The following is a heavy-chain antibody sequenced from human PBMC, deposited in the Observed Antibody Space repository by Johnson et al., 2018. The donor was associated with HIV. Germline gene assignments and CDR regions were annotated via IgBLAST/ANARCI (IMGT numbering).Heavy chain of an antibody. CDR1: GFTFDDYA. D-gene: IGHD6-19*01. Sequence: VQLVESGGGVVRPGGSLRLSCAASGFTFDDYAMHWVRQAPGKGLEWVSGISWNSGSIGYADSVRGRFTISRDNAKNSLYLQVNSLRAEDTALYYCARGGPYSSGWSGAGAFDIWGQGTMVTVSS. J-gene: IGHJ3*02. CDR3: ARGGPYSSGWSGAGAFDI. V-gene: IGHV3-9*01. CDR2: ISWNSGSI.